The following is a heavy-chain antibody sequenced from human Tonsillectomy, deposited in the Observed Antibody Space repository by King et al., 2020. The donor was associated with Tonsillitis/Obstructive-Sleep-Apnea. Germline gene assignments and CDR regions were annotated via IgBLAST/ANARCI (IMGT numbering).Heavy chain of an antibody. Sequence: VQLVESGGGLVQPGGSLRLSCAASGFTFSSYDMHWVRQATGKVLEWVSAIGTAGDTYYPGSVKGRFTISRENAKNALYLQMNSLRAGDTSVYYCARVSWDDGDYGERVRGPLDYGGQGTLVTVSS. CDR3: ARVSWDDGDYGERVRGPLDY. J-gene: IGHJ4*02. CDR1: GFTFSSYD. CDR2: IGTAGDT. V-gene: IGHV3-13*04. D-gene: IGHD4-17*01.